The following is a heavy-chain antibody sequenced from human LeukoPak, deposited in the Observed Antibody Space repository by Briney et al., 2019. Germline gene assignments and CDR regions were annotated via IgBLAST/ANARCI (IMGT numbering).Heavy chain of an antibody. J-gene: IGHJ4*02. CDR3: ARDMDSGPDFFDY. CDR1: GYTFSGYY. D-gene: IGHD1-26*01. V-gene: IGHV1-2*02. Sequence: ASVKVSCKASGYTFSGYYMHWVRQAPGQGLEWMGWIDPHSGGTDHAQKFQGRVTMTRDTSISTAYMELSRLRSDDTAVYYCARDMDSGPDFFDYWGLGTLVTVSS. CDR2: IDPHSGGT.